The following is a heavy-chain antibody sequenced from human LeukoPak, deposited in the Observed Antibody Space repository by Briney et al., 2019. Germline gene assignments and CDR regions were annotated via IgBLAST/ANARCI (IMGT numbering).Heavy chain of an antibody. CDR1: GVLFSDYY. J-gene: IGHJ1*01. CDR2: ISNSDSSI. Sequence: GGSLRLSCAASGVLFSDYYMSWIRQAPGKGLEWVSYISNSDSSIYYADSVKGRFTISRDNANKSLFLQMNSLRAEDTAVYYCTSHVGGTARAWGYFQYWGQGTLFTVSS. V-gene: IGHV3-11*01. CDR3: TSHVGGTARAWGYFQY. D-gene: IGHD1-26*01.